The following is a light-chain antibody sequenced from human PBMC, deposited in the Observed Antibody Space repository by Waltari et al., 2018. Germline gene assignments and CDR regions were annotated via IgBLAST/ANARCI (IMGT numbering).Light chain of an antibody. CDR2: VNSDGSH. CDR1: SGHSSNA. V-gene: IGLV4-69*01. CDR3: ETGGHGTWV. J-gene: IGLJ3*02. Sequence: QLVVTQSPSASAPLGASVKLTCTLSSGHSSNAIARLHPRPEKGPRYLMKVNSDGSHSKGDEIPDRFSGSSSGAERYLTISSLQSDDEADYYCETGGHGTWVFGGGTKLTVL.